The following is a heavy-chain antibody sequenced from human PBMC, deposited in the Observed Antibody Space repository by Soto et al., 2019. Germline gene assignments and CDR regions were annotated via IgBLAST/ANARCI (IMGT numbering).Heavy chain of an antibody. D-gene: IGHD6-6*01. CDR1: GGSVSSASYY. CDR2: VYYTGST. V-gene: IGHV4-61*01. J-gene: IGHJ5*02. CDR3: ARGPEQLEDNWFDP. Sequence: SETLSLTCTVSGGSVSSASYYWSWIRQPPGKGLEWIGYVYYTGSTNYNPSLKSRVTISVDTSKNQFSLKLTSVTAADTAMYYCARGPEQLEDNWFDPWGQGTLVTVSS.